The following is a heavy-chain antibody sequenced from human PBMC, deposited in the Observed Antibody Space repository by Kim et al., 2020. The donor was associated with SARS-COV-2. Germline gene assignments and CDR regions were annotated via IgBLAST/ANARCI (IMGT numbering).Heavy chain of an antibody. V-gene: IGHV3-9*01. CDR2: ISWNSGSI. CDR1: GFTFDDYA. D-gene: IGHD3-22*01. Sequence: GGSLRLSCAASGFTFDDYAMHWVRQAPGKGLEWVSGISWNSGSIGYADSVKGRFTISRDNAKNSLYLQMNSLRAEDTALYYCARGVTMIVGPGGSYGMDVWGQGTTVTVSS. CDR3: ARGVTMIVGPGGSYGMDV. J-gene: IGHJ6*02.